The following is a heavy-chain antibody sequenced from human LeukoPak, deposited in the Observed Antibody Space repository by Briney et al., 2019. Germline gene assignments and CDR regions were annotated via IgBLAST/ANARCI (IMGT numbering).Heavy chain of an antibody. CDR2: IKQDGSEK. V-gene: IGHV3-7*01. CDR1: GFTFSSYW. D-gene: IGHD6-13*01. CDR3: ARRGSSSWFPYYYYYMDV. Sequence: GGSLRLSCAASGFTFSSYWMSWVRQAPGKGLEWVANIKQDGSEKYYVDSVKGRFTISRDNAKNSLYLQMNSLRAEDTAVYYCARRGSSSWFPYYYYYMDVWGKGTTVTISS. J-gene: IGHJ6*03.